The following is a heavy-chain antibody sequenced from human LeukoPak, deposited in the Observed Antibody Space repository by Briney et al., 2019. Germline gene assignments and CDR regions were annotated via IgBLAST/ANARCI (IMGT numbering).Heavy chain of an antibody. CDR1: GFTFSSYG. J-gene: IGHJ4*02. V-gene: IGHV3-30*02. CDR3: AKDQDRVAMGYFDY. D-gene: IGHD2-15*01. CDR2: IRYDGSNK. Sequence: GGSLRLSCAASGFTFSSYGMHWVRQAPGKGLEWVAFIRYDGSNKYYADSVKGRFTISRDNSKNTLYLQMNSLRAEDTAVYYCAKDQDRVAMGYFDYWGQGTLVTVSS.